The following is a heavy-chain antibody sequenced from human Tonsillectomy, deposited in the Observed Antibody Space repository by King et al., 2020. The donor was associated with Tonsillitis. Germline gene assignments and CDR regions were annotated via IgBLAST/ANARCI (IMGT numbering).Heavy chain of an antibody. CDR3: AAPLRFGGVIDYYYGMDV. V-gene: IGHV1-58*02. CDR2: IVVGSGNT. D-gene: IGHD3-16*01. Sequence: QLVESGPEVKKPGTSVTVSCKASGFTFTSSAMQWVRQARGQRLEWIGWIVVGSGNTNYAQKFQERVTITRDMSTSTAYMELSSLRSEDTAVYYCAAPLRFGGVIDYYYGMDVWGQGTTVTVSS. J-gene: IGHJ6*02. CDR1: GFTFTSSA.